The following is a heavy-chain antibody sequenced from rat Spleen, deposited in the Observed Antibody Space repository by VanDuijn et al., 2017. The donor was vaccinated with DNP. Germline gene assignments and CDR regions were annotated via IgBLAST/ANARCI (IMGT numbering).Heavy chain of an antibody. V-gene: IGHV5-7*01. CDR1: GFTFSDYN. Sequence: EVQLVESGGGLVQPGRSLKLSCAASGFTFSDYNMAWVRQAPKKGLEWVATISYDGSSTYYRDSVKGRFTISRDNAKSTLYLQMDSLRSEDTATYYCARPGSPYYFDYWGQGVMVTVSS. J-gene: IGHJ2*01. CDR3: ARPGSPYYFDY. CDR2: ISYDGSST. D-gene: IGHD5-1*01.